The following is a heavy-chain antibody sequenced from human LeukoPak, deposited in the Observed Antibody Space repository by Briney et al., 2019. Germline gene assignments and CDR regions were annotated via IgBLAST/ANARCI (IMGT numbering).Heavy chain of an antibody. Sequence: ASVKVSCKASGYTFTSYGISWVLQAPGQGLEWMGWISAYNGNTNYAQKLQGRVTMTTDTSTSTAYMELRSLRSDDTAVYYCARYSNCWSYGYYYMDVWGKGTTVTVSS. J-gene: IGHJ6*03. D-gene: IGHD6-13*01. CDR3: ARYSNCWSYGYYYMDV. CDR1: GYTFTSYG. V-gene: IGHV1-18*01. CDR2: ISAYNGNT.